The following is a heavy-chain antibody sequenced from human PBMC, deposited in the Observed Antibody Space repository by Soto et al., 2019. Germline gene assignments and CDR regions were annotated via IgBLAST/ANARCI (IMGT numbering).Heavy chain of an antibody. CDR2: ISAYNGNT. CDR1: GYTFTSYG. CDR3: ARTSSIVSSGCYLYGMDV. J-gene: IGHJ6*02. D-gene: IGHD6-19*01. Sequence: QVQLVQSGAEVKKPGASVKDSCKASGYTFTSYGISWVRQAPGQGLEWMGWISAYNGNTNYAQKLQVRVTMTTDTSTSTAYLELRSLRSDETAVYYCARTSSIVSSGCYLYGMDVWGQGTTVTVSS. V-gene: IGHV1-18*04.